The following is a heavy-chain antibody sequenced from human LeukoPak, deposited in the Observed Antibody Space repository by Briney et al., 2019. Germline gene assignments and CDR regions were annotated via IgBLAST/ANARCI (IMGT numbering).Heavy chain of an antibody. CDR2: INNDGSFR. CDR3: AELGITMIGGV. D-gene: IGHD3-10*02. CDR1: GFTFSNYW. V-gene: IGHV3-74*01. J-gene: IGHJ6*04. Sequence: SGGSLRLSCASSGFTFSNYWMYWVRQAPGKGLVWVSNINNDGSFRVYEDSVKGRFTISRDNAKNTVFLQMNSLRAEDTAVYYCAELGITMIGGVWGKGTTVTISS.